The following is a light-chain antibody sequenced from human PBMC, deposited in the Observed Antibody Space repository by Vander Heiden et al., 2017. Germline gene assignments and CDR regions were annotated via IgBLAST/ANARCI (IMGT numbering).Light chain of an antibody. Sequence: DIRLTQSTSSLSASVGDRVTITCRASQSIGRYINWYQQKPGKAPKLLIYAASSLQSGVPSRFSGSGSGTGFTLTISSLQPEDFATYYCQQSYSTPRTFGQGTKVEIK. CDR2: AAS. CDR3: QQSYSTPRT. CDR1: QSIGRY. J-gene: IGKJ1*01. V-gene: IGKV1-39*01.